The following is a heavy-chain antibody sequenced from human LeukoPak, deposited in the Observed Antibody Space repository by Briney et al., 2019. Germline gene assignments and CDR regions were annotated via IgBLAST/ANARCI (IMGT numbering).Heavy chain of an antibody. CDR2: INPNSGGT. J-gene: IGHJ5*02. CDR3: ARARRFLEWFDP. Sequence: ASVKVSCKXSGYTFTGYYMHWVRQAPGQGLEWMGWINPNSGGTNYSQKFQGRVTMTRDTSISTAYMELSRLRSDDTAVYYCARARRFLEWFDPWGQGTLVTVSS. CDR1: GYTFTGYY. V-gene: IGHV1-2*02. D-gene: IGHD3-3*01.